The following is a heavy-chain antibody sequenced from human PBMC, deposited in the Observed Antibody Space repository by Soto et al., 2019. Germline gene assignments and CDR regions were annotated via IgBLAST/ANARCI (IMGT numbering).Heavy chain of an antibody. CDR2: IYYSGST. V-gene: IGHV4-39*01. CDR3: ARHPKDSYSSSDDY. Sequence: QLQLQESGPGLVKPSETLSLTCTVSGGSISSSSYYWGWIRQPPGKGLEWIGSIYYSGSTYYNPSLKSRVTISADTSKNQFSLKLSSVTAADTAVYYCARHPKDSYSSSDDYWGQGTLVTVSS. J-gene: IGHJ4*02. CDR1: GGSISSSSYY. D-gene: IGHD6-13*01.